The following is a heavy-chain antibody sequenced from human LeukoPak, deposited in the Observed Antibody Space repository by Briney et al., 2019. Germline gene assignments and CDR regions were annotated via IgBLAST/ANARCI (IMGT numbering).Heavy chain of an antibody. CDR3: AKDRRIAAAPLHFDY. CDR2: IYYSGST. J-gene: IGHJ4*02. V-gene: IGHV4-31*03. Sequence: SETLSLTCTVSGGSISSGGYYWSWIRQHPGKGLEWIGYIYYSGSTYYNPSLKSRVTISVDTSKNQFSLKLSSVTAADTAVYYCAKDRRIAAAPLHFDYWGQGTLVTVSS. D-gene: IGHD6-13*01. CDR1: GGSISSGGYY.